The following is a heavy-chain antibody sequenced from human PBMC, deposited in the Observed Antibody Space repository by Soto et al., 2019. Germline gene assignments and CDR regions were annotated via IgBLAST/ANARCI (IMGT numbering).Heavy chain of an antibody. V-gene: IGHV4-59*13. D-gene: IGHD1-7*01. Sequence: SETLSLTCTVSGLSITNNYWSWIRQPPGKGLEWIGYIYYTGSTNYNPSLKSRVTMSVDTSKNQFSLNLASLTAADTAIYYCARANWYSEVWGQRTLVTVSS. CDR1: GLSITNNY. CDR2: IYYTGST. CDR3: ARANWYSEV. J-gene: IGHJ4*02.